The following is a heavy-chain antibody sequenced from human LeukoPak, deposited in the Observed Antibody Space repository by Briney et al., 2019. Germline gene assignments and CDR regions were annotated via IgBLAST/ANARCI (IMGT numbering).Heavy chain of an antibody. CDR1: GFNFDQYA. CDR2: ITWNSGTM. CDR3: VRSVGSDWGHFDF. Sequence: GRSLRLSCVASGFNFDQYAMFWVRQAPGKGLEWVTGITWNSGTMAYADSVKGRFTISRDNAKSSLYLQMNSLRTEDTALYYCVRSVGSDWGHFDFRGQGTLVSVSS. J-gene: IGHJ4*02. V-gene: IGHV3-9*01. D-gene: IGHD7-27*01.